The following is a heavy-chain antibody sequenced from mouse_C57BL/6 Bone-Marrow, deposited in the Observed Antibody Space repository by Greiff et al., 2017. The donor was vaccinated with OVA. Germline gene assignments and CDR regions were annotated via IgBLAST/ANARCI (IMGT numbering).Heavy chain of an antibody. CDR3: ARGDYGSSPYYAMDY. Sequence: QVQLQQPGAELVQPGASVKLSCKASGYTFTSYWMHWVKQRPGRGLEWIGRIDPNSGGTKYNEKFKSKATLTVDKPSSTAYMQLSSLTSEDSAVYYCARGDYGSSPYYAMDYWGQGTSVTVSS. CDR2: IDPNSGGT. CDR1: GYTFTSYW. V-gene: IGHV1-72*01. J-gene: IGHJ4*01. D-gene: IGHD1-1*01.